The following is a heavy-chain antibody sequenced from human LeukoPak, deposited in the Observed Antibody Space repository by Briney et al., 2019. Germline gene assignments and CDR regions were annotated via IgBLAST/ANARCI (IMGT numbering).Heavy chain of an antibody. J-gene: IGHJ4*02. CDR3: ASIPVAAAASDY. D-gene: IGHD6-13*01. CDR2: IIPIFDIA. Sequence: ASVKVSCKASGGTFSSYAISWVRQAPGQGLEWMGRIIPIFDIANYAQKFQGRVTITADKSTSTAYMELSSLRSEDTAVYYCASIPVAAAASDYRGQGTLVTVSS. CDR1: GGTFSSYA. V-gene: IGHV1-69*04.